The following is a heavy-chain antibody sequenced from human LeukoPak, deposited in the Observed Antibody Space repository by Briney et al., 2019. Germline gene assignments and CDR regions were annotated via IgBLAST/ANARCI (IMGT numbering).Heavy chain of an antibody. V-gene: IGHV4-59*01. J-gene: IGHJ5*02. CDR3: ARSNYGYQKPFDH. D-gene: IGHD5-24*01. CDR2: IYSSGGT. Sequence: PSETLSLTCTVSGGSINGYYWSWIRQPPGKGLEFIGYIYSSGGTKYNPSLMGRVTISIDRSKQQFSLRVSSVTAADTAVYYCARSNYGYQKPFDHWGQGTLVTVSS. CDR1: GGSINGYY.